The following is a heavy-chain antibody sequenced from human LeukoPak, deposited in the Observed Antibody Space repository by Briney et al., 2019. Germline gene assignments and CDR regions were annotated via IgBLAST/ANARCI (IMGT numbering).Heavy chain of an antibody. CDR1: GYTFTGFY. Sequence: AASVTVSCKASGYTFTGFYMHWVRQAPGQGLEWMGWINPKIGGTKYAEKLQGRVSMTRDTSISTAYMELSRLRPDDTAVYYCARAEYYGSVEGPRRWGQGTLVTVSS. CDR2: INPKIGGT. CDR3: ARAEYYGSVEGPRR. D-gene: IGHD3-10*01. J-gene: IGHJ1*01. V-gene: IGHV1-2*02.